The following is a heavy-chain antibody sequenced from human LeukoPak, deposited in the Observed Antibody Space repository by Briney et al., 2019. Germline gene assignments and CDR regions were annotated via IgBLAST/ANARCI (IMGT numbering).Heavy chain of an antibody. D-gene: IGHD1-26*01. J-gene: IGHJ3*02. CDR1: GYTFTSYG. V-gene: IGHV1-18*01. Sequence: ASVKVSCKASGYTFTSYGISWVRQAPGQGLEWMGWISAYNGNTNYAQKLQGRVTMTTDTSTSTAYMELRGLRSDDTAVYYCASRIVGATRGDAFDIWGQGTMVTVSS. CDR2: ISAYNGNT. CDR3: ASRIVGATRGDAFDI.